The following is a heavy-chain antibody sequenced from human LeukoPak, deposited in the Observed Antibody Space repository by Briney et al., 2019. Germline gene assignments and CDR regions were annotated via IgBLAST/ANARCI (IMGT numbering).Heavy chain of an antibody. CDR2: ISSSSSYI. CDR1: GFTFSSYS. Sequence: GGSLRLSCAASGFTFSSYSMNWVRQAPGKGLEWVSSISSSSSYIYYADSVKGRFTISRDNAKNSLYLQMNSLRAEDTAVYYCARKLAGYNQFDYWGQGTLATVSS. D-gene: IGHD1-14*01. V-gene: IGHV3-21*01. J-gene: IGHJ4*02. CDR3: ARKLAGYNQFDY.